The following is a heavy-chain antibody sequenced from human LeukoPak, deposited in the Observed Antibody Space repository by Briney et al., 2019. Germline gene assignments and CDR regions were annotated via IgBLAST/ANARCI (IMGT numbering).Heavy chain of an antibody. CDR1: GGTFSGYA. D-gene: IGHD4-17*01. CDR2: IIPIFGTA. Sequence: GASVKVSCKASGGTFSGYAISWVRQAPGQGLEWMGGIIPIFGTANYAQKFQGRVTITADKSTSTAYMELSSLRSEDTAVYYCASSYGDYLAPFDYWGQGTLVTVSS. J-gene: IGHJ4*02. CDR3: ASSYGDYLAPFDY. V-gene: IGHV1-69*06.